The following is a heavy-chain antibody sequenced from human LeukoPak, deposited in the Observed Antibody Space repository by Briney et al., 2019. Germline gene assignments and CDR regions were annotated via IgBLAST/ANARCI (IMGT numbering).Heavy chain of an antibody. D-gene: IGHD3-3*01. CDR2: IIPIFGTA. Sequence: SVKVSCKASGGTFSSYAISWVRQAPGQGLEWMGRIIPIFGTANYAQKFQGRVTITTDESTSTAYMELSRLRSEDTAVYYCARGRYDFWSGPREGAFDIWGQGTMVTVSS. CDR1: GGTFSSYA. V-gene: IGHV1-69*05. CDR3: ARGRYDFWSGPREGAFDI. J-gene: IGHJ3*02.